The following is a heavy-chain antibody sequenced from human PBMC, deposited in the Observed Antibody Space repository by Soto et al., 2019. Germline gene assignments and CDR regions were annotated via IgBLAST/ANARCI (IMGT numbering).Heavy chain of an antibody. D-gene: IGHD3-10*01. J-gene: IGHJ3*02. CDR3: ARAGISDAFDI. Sequence: QVQLVESGGGVVQPGRSLRLSCAASGFTFSSYAMHWVRQAPGKGLEWVAVISYDGSNKYYADSVKGRFTISRDNSKNTLYLQMNSLRAEDTAVYYCARAGISDAFDIWVQGTMVTVSS. CDR1: GFTFSSYA. V-gene: IGHV3-30-3*01. CDR2: ISYDGSNK.